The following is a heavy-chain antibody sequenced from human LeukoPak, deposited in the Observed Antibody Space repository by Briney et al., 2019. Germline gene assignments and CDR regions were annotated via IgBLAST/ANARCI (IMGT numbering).Heavy chain of an antibody. V-gene: IGHV3-33*06. CDR2: IWYDGSNK. Sequence: PGGSLRLSCAASGFTFSSYGMHWVRQAPGKGLEWVAVIWYDGSNKYYADSVKGRFTISRDNSKNTLYLQMNSLRAEDTAVYYCAKHGEPLVPDNWFDPWGQGTLVTVSS. D-gene: IGHD3-9*01. J-gene: IGHJ5*02. CDR1: GFTFSSYG. CDR3: AKHGEPLVPDNWFDP.